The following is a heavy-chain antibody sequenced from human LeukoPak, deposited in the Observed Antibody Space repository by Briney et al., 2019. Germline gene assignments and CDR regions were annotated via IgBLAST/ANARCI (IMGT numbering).Heavy chain of an antibody. J-gene: IGHJ5*02. D-gene: IGHD3-22*01. V-gene: IGHV3-48*01. Sequence: PGGSLRLSCAASGFTFSSYSMNWVRQAPGKGLEWVSYISSSSSTIYYADSVKGRFTISRDNAKNSLYLQMNSLRAEDTAVYYCARDYYDSSGYPNWFDLWGQGTLVTVSS. CDR3: ARDYYDSSGYPNWFDL. CDR2: ISSSSSTI. CDR1: GFTFSSYS.